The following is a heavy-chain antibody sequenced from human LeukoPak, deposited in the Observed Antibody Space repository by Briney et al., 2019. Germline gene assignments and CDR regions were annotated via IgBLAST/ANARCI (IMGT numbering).Heavy chain of an antibody. Sequence: SETLSLTCTVSGGSISSYFWRWIRPPARKGLKWVGRIYTSGSTNYNPSLKSRTTMSVDTSKNQFSLKLSSVTAADTAVYYCARESPGGYRFDYWGQGTLVTVSS. V-gene: IGHV4-4*07. CDR3: ARESPGGYRFDY. D-gene: IGHD1-26*01. J-gene: IGHJ4*02. CDR1: GGSISSYF. CDR2: IYTSGST.